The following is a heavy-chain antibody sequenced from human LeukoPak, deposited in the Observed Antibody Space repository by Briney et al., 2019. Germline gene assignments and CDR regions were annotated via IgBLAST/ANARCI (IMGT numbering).Heavy chain of an antibody. CDR1: GFTFSHYT. CDR3: ARFTTTYYFDH. CDR2: ISSGSTYI. Sequence: GGSLRLSCVASGFTFSHYTMNWVRQAPGKGLEWVSSISSGSTYIYYSDSVKGRFTISRENAKNSLFLQMNRLRAEDTAVYYCARFTTTYYFDHWGQGTLVTVYS. D-gene: IGHD3-22*01. V-gene: IGHV3-21*01. J-gene: IGHJ4*02.